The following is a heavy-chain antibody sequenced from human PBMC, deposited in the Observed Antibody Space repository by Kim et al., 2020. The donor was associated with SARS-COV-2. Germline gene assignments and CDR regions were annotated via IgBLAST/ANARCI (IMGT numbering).Heavy chain of an antibody. Sequence: ASVKVSCKASGYTFNNYAMNWVRQAPGRGLEWMGWINTKTKNPTYAQDFTGRFVFSLDTSVRTAYLQINSLKAEDTAVYYCARGDPCDYWGQGTLVTVSS. CDR2: INTKTKNP. CDR3: ARGDPCDY. V-gene: IGHV7-4-1*02. J-gene: IGHJ4*02. CDR1: GYTFNNYA.